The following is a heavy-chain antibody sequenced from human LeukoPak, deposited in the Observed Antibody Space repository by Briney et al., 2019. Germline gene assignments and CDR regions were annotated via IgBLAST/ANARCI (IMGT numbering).Heavy chain of an antibody. CDR2: IIPIFGTA. V-gene: IGHV1-69*13. CDR1: GYTFTSYG. Sequence: ASVKVSCKASGYTFTSYGISWVRQAPGQGLEWMGGIIPIFGTANYAQKFQGRVTITADESTSTAYMELSSLRSEDTAVYYCASPGERYSSGQRYYFDYWGQGTLVTVSS. CDR3: ASPGERYSSGQRYYFDY. D-gene: IGHD6-19*01. J-gene: IGHJ4*02.